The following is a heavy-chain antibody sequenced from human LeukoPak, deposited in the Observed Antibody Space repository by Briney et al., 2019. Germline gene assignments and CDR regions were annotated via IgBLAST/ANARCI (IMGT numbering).Heavy chain of an antibody. J-gene: IGHJ6*03. CDR3: TRVLGYYYYMDV. Sequence: ASVKVSCKASGYTFTGYYMHWVRQAPGQGLEWMGWISPNSGGTNYAQKFQGRVTMTRDTSISTAYMELSRLRSDDTAVYYCTRVLGYYYYMDVWGKGTTVTVSS. V-gene: IGHV1-2*02. CDR2: ISPNSGGT. CDR1: GYTFTGYY.